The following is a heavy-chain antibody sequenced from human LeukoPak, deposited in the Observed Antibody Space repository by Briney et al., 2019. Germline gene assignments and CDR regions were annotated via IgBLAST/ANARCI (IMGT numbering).Heavy chain of an antibody. V-gene: IGHV3-23*01. Sequence: PGGSLRLSCAASGFTFSTYAMSWGPQAPGKGLQWVSLISGSGDGAHYADSVKGRFTISRDNSKNTVYLQMTNLRAEDTAVYYCAKGYIQLWWFDYWGQGTLVTVSS. CDR1: GFTFSTYA. CDR3: AKGYIQLWWFDY. J-gene: IGHJ4*02. CDR2: ISGSGDGA. D-gene: IGHD2-21*01.